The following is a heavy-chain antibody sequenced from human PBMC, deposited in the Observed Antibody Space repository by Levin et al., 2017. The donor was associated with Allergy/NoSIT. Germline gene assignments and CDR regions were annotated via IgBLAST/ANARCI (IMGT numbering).Heavy chain of an antibody. V-gene: IGHV3-49*03. D-gene: IGHD4-17*01. CDR2: IRSKAYGGTT. CDR3: TRVPYGDYGYDAFDI. CDR1: GFTFGDYA. J-gene: IGHJ3*02. Sequence: GESLKISCTASGFTFGDYAMSWFRQAPGKGLEWVGFIRSKAYGGTTEYAASVKGRFTISRDDSKSIAYLQMNSLKTEDTAVYYCTRVPYGDYGYDAFDIWGQGTMVTVSS.